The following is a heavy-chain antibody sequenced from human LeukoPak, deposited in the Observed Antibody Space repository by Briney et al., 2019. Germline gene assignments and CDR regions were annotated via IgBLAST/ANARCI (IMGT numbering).Heavy chain of an antibody. CDR1: GFTFSSYS. V-gene: IGHV3-48*01. CDR3: ARDPTLVSSSVG. Sequence: GGSLRLSCAASGFTFSSYSMNWVRQAPGKGLEWVSYISSSSSTIYYADSMKGRFTISRDNAKNSLYLQINSLRAEDTAVYYCARDPTLVSSSVGWGQGTLVTVSS. J-gene: IGHJ4*02. D-gene: IGHD6-6*01. CDR2: ISSSSSTI.